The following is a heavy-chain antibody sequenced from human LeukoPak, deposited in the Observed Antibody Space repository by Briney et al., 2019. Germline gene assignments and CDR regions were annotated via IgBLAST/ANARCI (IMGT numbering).Heavy chain of an antibody. CDR2: IYPGDSDT. CDR1: GYSFTSYW. J-gene: IGHJ4*02. D-gene: IGHD3-3*01. V-gene: IGHV5-51*01. Sequence: GESLKISCKGSGYSFTSYWIGWVRQMPGKGLEWMGIIYPGDSDTRYSPSFQGQVTISADKSISTAYLQWSSLKASDTAMYYCARLRRFTIFGVVIKAPLGPRNYYFDYWGQGTLVTVSS. CDR3: ARLRRFTIFGVVIKAPLGPRNYYFDY.